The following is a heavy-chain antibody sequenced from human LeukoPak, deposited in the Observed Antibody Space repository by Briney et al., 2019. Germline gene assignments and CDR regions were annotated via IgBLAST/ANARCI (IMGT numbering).Heavy chain of an antibody. CDR2: IRDSGSGT. D-gene: IGHD3-22*01. Sequence: GGSLGLSCPASGFTFSSYAMSWVRQAPGKGLEWVSSIRDSGSGTYYADSVKGRFTISRDNSKNRLYLQMNSLRAEDAAVYYCANDRDYYDSSGYYENDYWGQGTLVTVSS. CDR3: ANDRDYYDSSGYYENDY. J-gene: IGHJ4*02. V-gene: IGHV3-23*01. CDR1: GFTFSSYA.